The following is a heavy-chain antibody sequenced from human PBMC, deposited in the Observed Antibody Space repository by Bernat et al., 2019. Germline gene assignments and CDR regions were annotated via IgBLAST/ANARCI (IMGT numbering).Heavy chain of an antibody. CDR3: ARALRRVPDAFDI. CDR1: GFTFSSYE. V-gene: IGHV3-48*03. CDR2: ISSSGSTL. Sequence: EVQLVESGGGLVQPGGSLRLSCAASGFTFSSYEMNWVRQAPGKGLEWVSYISSSGSTLYYAASVKGRFTISRDNAKNSLYLQMNSLRAEDTAVYYCARALRRVPDAFDIWGQGTMVTVSS. D-gene: IGHD4-17*01. J-gene: IGHJ3*02.